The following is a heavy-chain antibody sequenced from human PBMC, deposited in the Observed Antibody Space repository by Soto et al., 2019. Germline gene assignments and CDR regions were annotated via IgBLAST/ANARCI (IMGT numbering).Heavy chain of an antibody. V-gene: IGHV2-26*01. CDR1: GFSPRDSKVG. J-gene: IGHJ4*02. D-gene: IGHD7-27*01. Sequence: QVTLKASGPVLVKPTETLTLTCAVSGFSPRDSKVGVSWIRQPPGKALQWLAHIVWNGEKSYSTSVERRLTNSKDHSKGQLVLTMATMDSVDTATYFFAYVPQWTGAHAYDYWGRGTLVTGSS. CDR2: IVWNGEK. CDR3: AYVPQWTGAHAYDY.